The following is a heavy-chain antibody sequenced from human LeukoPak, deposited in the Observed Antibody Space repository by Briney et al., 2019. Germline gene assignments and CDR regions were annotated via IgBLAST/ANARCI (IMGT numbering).Heavy chain of an antibody. Sequence: GGSLRLSCAASGFTFSRYAMNWVRQAPGKGLEWVSYINTDSSGIHYADSVKGRFTISRDNARNTLYLQLSSPRAEDSAVYYCARDTFQPGLIDSWGQGTLVTVSS. CDR3: ARDTFQPGLIDS. D-gene: IGHD2-2*01. J-gene: IGHJ4*02. CDR2: INTDSSGI. CDR1: GFTFSRYA. V-gene: IGHV3-48*04.